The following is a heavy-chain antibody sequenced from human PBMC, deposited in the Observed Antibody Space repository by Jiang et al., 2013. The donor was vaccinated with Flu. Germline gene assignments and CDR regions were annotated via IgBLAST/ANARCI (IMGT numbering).Heavy chain of an antibody. Sequence: VQLVESGGGVVQPGRSLRLSCAASGFTFNTYGTHWVRQAPGKGLEWVAVIWYDGSNKYYADSVKGRFIIARDKSKNTLYLQMNSLRVEDTAVYYCAREHRGSGQLWLXPDYHYGMDV. CDR3: AREHRGSGQLWLXPDYHYGMDV. CDR1: GFTFNTYG. V-gene: IGHV3-33*01. D-gene: IGHD5-18*01. J-gene: IGHJ6*01. CDR2: IWYDGSNK.